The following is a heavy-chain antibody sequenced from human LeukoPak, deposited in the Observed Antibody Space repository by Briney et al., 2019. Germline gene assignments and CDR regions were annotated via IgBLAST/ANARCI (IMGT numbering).Heavy chain of an antibody. CDR3: ARDNWVDC. CDR1: GLTFSKYS. V-gene: IGHV3-48*04. J-gene: IGHJ5*01. Sequence: GSLRLSCAASGLTFSKYSMTWVRQAPGKGLEWVSFIDTSSTTMYYTDSVKGRFTISRDNAKNSLYLQMNSLKVEDTAIYHCARDNWVDCWGQGTLVTVSS. CDR2: IDTSSTTM.